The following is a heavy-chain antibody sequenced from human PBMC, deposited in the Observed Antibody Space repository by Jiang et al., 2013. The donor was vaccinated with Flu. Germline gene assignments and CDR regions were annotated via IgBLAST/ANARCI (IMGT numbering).Heavy chain of an antibody. V-gene: IGHV1-18*04. D-gene: IGHD6-13*01. Sequence: SGAEVKPTGASVRVSCKTSAHTFADYTIQWVRQAPGQGLEWMGWITVHNGAPNYAQKFQDRVTMTTDSSTTTVYLEVERLKSDDTAVYYCARDPGSSSFYDFWGQGTLVTVS. CDR3: ARDPGSSSFYDF. CDR1: AHTFADYT. J-gene: IGHJ4*02. CDR2: ITVHNGAP.